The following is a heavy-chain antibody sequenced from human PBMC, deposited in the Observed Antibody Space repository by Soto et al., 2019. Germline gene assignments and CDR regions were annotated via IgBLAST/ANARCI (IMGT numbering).Heavy chain of an antibody. V-gene: IGHV1-2*04. J-gene: IGHJ6*02. CDR2: INPNSGGT. CDR1: GYTFTGYY. CDR3: ARAHSDYYGMDV. Sequence: ASVKVSCKASGYTFTGYYMHWVRQAPGQGLEWMGWINPNSGGTNYAQKFQGWVTVTRDTSISTAYMELSRLRPDDTAVYYCARAHSDYYGMDVWGQGTTVTVSS.